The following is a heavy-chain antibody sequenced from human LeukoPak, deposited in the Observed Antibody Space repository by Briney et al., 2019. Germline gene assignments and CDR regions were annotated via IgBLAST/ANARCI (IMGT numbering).Heavy chain of an antibody. J-gene: IGHJ4*02. CDR2: ISGSGGST. D-gene: IGHD2-15*01. Sequence: GGSLRLSCAASGFTFRSYAMSWVRQAPGKGLEWFSGISGSGGSTYYADSVKGRFTISRDNSKNTLYLQINSLGAEDTAIYYCVSVVIYFDYWGQGTLVTVSS. V-gene: IGHV3-23*01. CDR3: VSVVIYFDY. CDR1: GFTFRSYA.